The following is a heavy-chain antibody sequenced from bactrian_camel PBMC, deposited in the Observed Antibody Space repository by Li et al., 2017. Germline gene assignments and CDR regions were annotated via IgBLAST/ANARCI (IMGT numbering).Heavy chain of an antibody. Sequence: HVQLVESGGGSVQPGGSLRLSCAASGFTDSPFCMAWFRQSPGKGREGVGLIYIGDGRTSYADSVKGRFTISKDNAKNSLYLQMTDLKSEDTAMYYCAARSGGGMCAFQSQFDYWGQGTQVTVS. V-gene: IGHV3S1*01. J-gene: IGHJ4*01. D-gene: IGHD5*01. CDR3: AARSGGGMCAFQSQFDY. CDR1: GFTDSPFC. CDR2: IYIGDGRT.